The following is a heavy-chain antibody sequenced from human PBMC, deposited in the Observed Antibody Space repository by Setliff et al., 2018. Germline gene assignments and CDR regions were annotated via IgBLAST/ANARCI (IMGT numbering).Heavy chain of an antibody. CDR1: GASISSYY. J-gene: IGHJ3*02. D-gene: IGHD6-13*01. V-gene: IGHV4-59*01. CDR2: IYYSGAT. Sequence: SETLSLTCTVSGASISSYYWSWIRQPPGKGLEWIGHIYYSGATNYNASLKNRVSISVDTSKNHFSLKLNSVTAADTAVYYCARVGSSSWYGGGFDIWGQGTMVTVS. CDR3: ARVGSSSWYGGGFDI.